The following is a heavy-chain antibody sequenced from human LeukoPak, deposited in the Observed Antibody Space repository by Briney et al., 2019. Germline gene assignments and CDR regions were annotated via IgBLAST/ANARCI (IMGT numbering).Heavy chain of an antibody. CDR2: TSAYNGNT. CDR3: ARGNEFCSSTSCYPYNWFDP. V-gene: IGHV1-18*01. CDR1: GYTFTSYG. D-gene: IGHD2-2*01. Sequence: ASVKVSCKASGYTFTSYGISWVRQAPGQGLEWMGWTSAYNGNTNYAQKLQGRVTMTTDTSTSTAYMELRSLRSDDTAVYYCARGNEFCSSTSCYPYNWFDPWGQGTLVTVSS. J-gene: IGHJ5*02.